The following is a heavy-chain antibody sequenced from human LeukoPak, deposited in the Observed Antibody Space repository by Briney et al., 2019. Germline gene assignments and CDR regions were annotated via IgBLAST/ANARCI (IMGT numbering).Heavy chain of an antibody. CDR1: GFTFSSYA. V-gene: IGHV3-30*04. D-gene: IGHD2-2*01. CDR3: ARGLGYCSSTSCPGWRVGRNYYYYYGMFV. CDR2: ISYDGSNK. J-gene: IGHJ6*01. Sequence: PGGSLRLSCAASGFTFSSYAMHWVRQAPGKGLEWVAVISYDGSNKYYADSVKGRFTISRDNSKNTLYLQMNSLRAEDTAVSYCARGLGYCSSTSCPGWRVGRNYYYYYGMFVWGEGTTVTVSS.